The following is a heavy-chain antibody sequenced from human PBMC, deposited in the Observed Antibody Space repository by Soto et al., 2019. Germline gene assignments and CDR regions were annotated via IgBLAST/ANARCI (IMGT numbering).Heavy chain of an antibody. CDR2: IYYSGST. Sequence: SETLSLTCTVSGGSISSYYWSWIRQPPGKGLEWSGYIYYSGSTNYNPSLKSRVTISVDTSKNQFSLKLSSVTAADTAVYYSARGVPNYDILTGYLYYFDYWGQGTLVTVSS. CDR1: GGSISSYY. D-gene: IGHD3-9*01. J-gene: IGHJ4*02. V-gene: IGHV4-59*01. CDR3: ARGVPNYDILTGYLYYFDY.